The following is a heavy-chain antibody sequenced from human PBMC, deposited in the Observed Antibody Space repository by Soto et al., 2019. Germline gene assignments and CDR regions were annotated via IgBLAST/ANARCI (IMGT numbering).Heavy chain of an antibody. D-gene: IGHD3-10*01. Sequence: PSETLSLTCTVSGGSISSYYWSWIRQPPGKGLEWIGYIYYSGSTNYNPSLKSRVTLSVDTSKNQFSLKLSSVTAADTAVYYCASQNYYGSGSYQDYWGQGTLVTVSS. CDR1: GGSISSYY. CDR2: IYYSGST. V-gene: IGHV4-59*08. J-gene: IGHJ4*02. CDR3: ASQNYYGSGSYQDY.